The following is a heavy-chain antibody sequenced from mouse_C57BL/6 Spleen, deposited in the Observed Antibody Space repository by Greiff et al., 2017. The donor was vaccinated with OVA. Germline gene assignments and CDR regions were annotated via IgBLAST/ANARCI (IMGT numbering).Heavy chain of an antibody. CDR1: GYTFTSYW. CDR2: IDPSDSET. CDR3: ARARYDYLYYCDY. D-gene: IGHD2-4*01. V-gene: IGHV1-52*01. J-gene: IGHJ2*01. Sequence: VQLQQPGAELVRPGSSVKLSCKASGYTFTSYWMHWVKQRPIQGLEWIGNIDPSDSETNYNQKFKDKATLTVDKSSSTAYMQLSSLTSEDSAVYYCARARYDYLYYCDYWGQGTTLTVSS.